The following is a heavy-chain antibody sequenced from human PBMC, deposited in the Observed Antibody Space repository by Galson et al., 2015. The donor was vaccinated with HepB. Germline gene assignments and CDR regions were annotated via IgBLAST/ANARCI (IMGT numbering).Heavy chain of an antibody. D-gene: IGHD1-26*01. CDR1: GYSFTSYW. V-gene: IGHV5-51*01. Sequence: QSGAEVKKPGESLKISCKGSGYSFTSYWIGWVRQMPGKGLEWMGIIYPGDSDTRYSPSLQGQVTISADKSISTAYLQWSSLKASDTAMYYCARRLYSGSYRRGRYFDLWGRGTLVTVSS. CDR2: IYPGDSDT. CDR3: ARRLYSGSYRRGRYFDL. J-gene: IGHJ2*01.